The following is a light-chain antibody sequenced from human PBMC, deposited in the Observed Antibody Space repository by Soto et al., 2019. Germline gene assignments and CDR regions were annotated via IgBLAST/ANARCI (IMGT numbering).Light chain of an antibody. CDR1: QSISSW. CDR3: QQYNSYSRT. Sequence: DIQMTQSPSTLSASVGDRVAITCRASQSISSWLAWYQQKPGKAPKLLIYKASSLESGVPSRFSGSGSGTEFTLTISSLQPDDFATYDCQQYNSYSRTFG. V-gene: IGKV1-5*03. J-gene: IGKJ1*01. CDR2: KAS.